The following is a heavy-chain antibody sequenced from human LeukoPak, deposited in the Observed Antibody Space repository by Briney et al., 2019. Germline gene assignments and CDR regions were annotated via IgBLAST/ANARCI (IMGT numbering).Heavy chain of an antibody. V-gene: IGHV1-46*01. D-gene: IGHD6-19*01. J-gene: IGHJ4*02. CDR3: ARHRYSSGSVTPSDY. Sequence: ASVKVSCKASGYTFTSYYMHWVRQAPGQGLEWMGIINPSGGSTSYAQKFQGRVTMTRDTSTSTVYMELSSLRSEDTAVYYCARHRYSSGSVTPSDYWGQGTLVTVSS. CDR1: GYTFTSYY. CDR2: INPSGGST.